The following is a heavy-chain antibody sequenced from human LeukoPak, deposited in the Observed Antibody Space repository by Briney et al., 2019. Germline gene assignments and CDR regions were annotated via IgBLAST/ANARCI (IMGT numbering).Heavy chain of an antibody. CDR2: INSDGINT. V-gene: IGHV3-74*01. Sequence: GGSLRLSCAASGFTFSNYWMHWVRQAPGKGLVWVSRINSDGINTSYADSVKGRFTISRDKSKNTLYLQMNSLRAEDTAVYYCAAGYYLTRYWGQGTLVTVSS. CDR1: GFTFSNYW. J-gene: IGHJ4*02. CDR3: AAGYYLTRY. D-gene: IGHD3-9*01.